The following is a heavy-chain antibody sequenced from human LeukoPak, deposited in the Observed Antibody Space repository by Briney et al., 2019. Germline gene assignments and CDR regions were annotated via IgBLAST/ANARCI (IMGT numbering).Heavy chain of an antibody. CDR1: GYTFTSYY. D-gene: IGHD6-19*01. Sequence: ASVKVSCKASGYTFTSYYMHWVRQAPGQGLEWMGIINPSGGSTSYAQKFQGRVTMTRDMSTSTDYMELSSLRSDDTAVYYCARFGLGKHIEVAGIPFDIWGQGTMVTVSS. J-gene: IGHJ3*02. V-gene: IGHV1-46*01. CDR3: ARFGLGKHIEVAGIPFDI. CDR2: INPSGGST.